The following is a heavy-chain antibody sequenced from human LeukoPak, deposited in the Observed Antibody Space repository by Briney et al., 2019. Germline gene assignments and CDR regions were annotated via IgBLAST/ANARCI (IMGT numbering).Heavy chain of an antibody. D-gene: IGHD3-10*01. CDR2: IYSGGST. CDR1: GFTVSSNY. J-gene: IGHJ4*02. V-gene: IGHV3-53*01. CDR3: ARGLAGGSGNYFYFDY. Sequence: GGSLRLSCAVSGFTVSSNYLSWVRQAPGKGLEWVSIIYSGGSTYYADSVKGRFTISRDNSKNTLYLQMNSLRAEDTAVYYCARGLAGGSGNYFYFDYWGPGTLVTFSS.